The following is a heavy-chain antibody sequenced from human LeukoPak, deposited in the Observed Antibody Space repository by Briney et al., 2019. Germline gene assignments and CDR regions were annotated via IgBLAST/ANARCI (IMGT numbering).Heavy chain of an antibody. D-gene: IGHD3-16*02. CDR2: IGTAGDT. V-gene: IGHV3-13*01. CDR1: GFTFSSYD. CDR3: ARDLYPRGMDV. J-gene: IGHJ6*02. Sequence: GGSLRLSCAASGFTFSSYDMHWVRQATGKGLEWVSAIGTAGDTYYPGSVKGRFTISRENAKNSLYLQMNSLRAGDTAVYYCARDLYPRGMDVWGQGTTVTVSS.